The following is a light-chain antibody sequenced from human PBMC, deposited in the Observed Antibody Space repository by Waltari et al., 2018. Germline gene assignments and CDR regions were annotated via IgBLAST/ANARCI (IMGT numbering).Light chain of an antibody. V-gene: IGKV3-20*01. CDR1: QSVSSSY. Sequence: EIVLTQSPGTLSLSPGERATLSGRASQSVSSSYLAWYQQRPGQAPRLLIYGASSRADGIPDRFSGSRSETDFTPTISRLAHEDSAVYYCQQFGTPLTFGGGTKVEIK. J-gene: IGKJ4*01. CDR2: GAS. CDR3: QQFGTPLT.